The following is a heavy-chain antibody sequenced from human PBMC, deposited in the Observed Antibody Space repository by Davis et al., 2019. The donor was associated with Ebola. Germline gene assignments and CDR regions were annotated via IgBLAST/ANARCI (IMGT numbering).Heavy chain of an antibody. CDR3: ARDPVVGATDY. Sequence: GESLKISCKASGYTFTSYGISWVRQAPGQGLEWMGWISAYNGNTNYAQKLQGRVTMTTDTSTSTAYMELRSLRSDDTAVYSCARDPVVGATDYWGQGTLVTVSS. CDR2: ISAYNGNT. J-gene: IGHJ4*02. CDR1: GYTFTSYG. D-gene: IGHD1-26*01. V-gene: IGHV1-18*01.